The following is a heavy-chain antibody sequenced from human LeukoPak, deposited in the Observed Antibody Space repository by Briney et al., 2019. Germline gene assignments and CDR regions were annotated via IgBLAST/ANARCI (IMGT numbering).Heavy chain of an antibody. Sequence: GGSLRLSCAASGFTVSSNYMSWVRQAPGERLEWVSVIYSGGSTYYADSVKGRFTISRDNTKNTLYLQMNSLRAEDTAVYYCAGNYYYYMAVWGKGTTVTVSS. J-gene: IGHJ6*03. CDR1: GFTVSSNY. CDR2: IYSGGST. CDR3: AGNYYYYMAV. V-gene: IGHV3-53*01.